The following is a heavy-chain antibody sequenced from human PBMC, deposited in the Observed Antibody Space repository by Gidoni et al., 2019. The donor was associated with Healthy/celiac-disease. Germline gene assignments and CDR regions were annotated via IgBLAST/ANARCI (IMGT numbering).Heavy chain of an antibody. J-gene: IGHJ5*02. CDR1: GFTVGSYA. D-gene: IGHD5-12*01. V-gene: IGHV3-23*01. CDR3: AKDAVRSGYDSDWFDP. Sequence: EVQLLESGGGLVQPGGSLRLSCAASGFTVGSYAMSRVRQAPGKGLEWVSAISGSGGSTYYADSVKGRFTISRDNSKNTLYLQMNSLRAEDTAVYYCAKDAVRSGYDSDWFDPWGQGTLVTVSS. CDR2: ISGSGGST.